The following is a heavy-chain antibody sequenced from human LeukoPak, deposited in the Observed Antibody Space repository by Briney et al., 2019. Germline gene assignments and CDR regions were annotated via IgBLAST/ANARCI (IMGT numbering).Heavy chain of an antibody. Sequence: GGSLRLSCAASGFTFSSYEMNWVRQAPGKGLEWVSYISSSGSTIYYADSVKGRFTISRDNAKNSLYPQMNSLRAEDTAVYYCASSYDFRGVLWFDPWGQGTLVTVSS. CDR3: ASSYDFRGVLWFDP. D-gene: IGHD3-3*01. V-gene: IGHV3-48*03. CDR1: GFTFSSYE. CDR2: ISSSGSTI. J-gene: IGHJ5*02.